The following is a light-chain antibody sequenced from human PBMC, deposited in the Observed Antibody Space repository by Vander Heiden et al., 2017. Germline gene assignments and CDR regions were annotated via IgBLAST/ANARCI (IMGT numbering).Light chain of an antibody. CDR2: EGS. CDR1: SSDVGSYNL. Sequence: QSALTQPASVSGSPGQSITISCTGTSSDVGSYNLVSWYQQHPGTAPKLMIYEGSKRPSGVSNRFSGSKSGNTASLTISGLQAEDEADYYCCSYAGSVVFGGGTKLTVL. CDR3: CSYAGSVV. J-gene: IGLJ2*01. V-gene: IGLV2-23*01.